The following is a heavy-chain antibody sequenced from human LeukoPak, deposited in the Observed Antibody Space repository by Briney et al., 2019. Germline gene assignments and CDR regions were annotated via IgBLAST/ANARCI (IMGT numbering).Heavy chain of an antibody. D-gene: IGHD3-22*01. J-gene: IGHJ4*02. CDR1: GGSINSYY. Sequence: PSETLSLTCTVSGGSINSYYWTWIRQPPGKGLEWIGYIYYNGYTKYNPSLKSRVTISVDTSKNQFSLKLSSVTAADTAVYYCARDRSSGYLFDYWGQGTLVTVSS. CDR3: ARDRSSGYLFDY. CDR2: IYYNGYT. V-gene: IGHV4-59*01.